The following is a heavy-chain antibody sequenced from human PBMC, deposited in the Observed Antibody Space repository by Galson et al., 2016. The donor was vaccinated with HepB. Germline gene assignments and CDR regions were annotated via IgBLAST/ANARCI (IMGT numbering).Heavy chain of an antibody. J-gene: IGHJ4*01. CDR2: TFYRSKWYY. CDR3: ARGGLVRGAHGGSFDS. D-gene: IGHD3-10*01. V-gene: IGHV6-1*01. Sequence: CAISGDSVSSTSAGWSWVRQSPSRGLERLGRTFYRSKWYYDYAISVRSRITINPDTSKNQFSLQLISVTPEDTAVYYCARGGLVRGAHGGSFDSWGQGTLVTVSS. CDR1: GDSVSSTSAG.